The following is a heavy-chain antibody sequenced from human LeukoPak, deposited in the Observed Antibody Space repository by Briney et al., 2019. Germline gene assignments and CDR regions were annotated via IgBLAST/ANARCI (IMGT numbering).Heavy chain of an antibody. CDR1: GGSFSGYY. CDR2: INHSVST. Sequence: SETLSLTCAVYGGSFSGYYWSWIRQPPGKGLEWIGEINHSVSTNYNPSLRSRVTISVDTSKNQFSLKLSSVTAADTAVYYCARKVTGWFRELYGDYYYMDVWGKGTTVTVSS. CDR3: ARKVTGWFRELYGDYYYMDV. V-gene: IGHV4-34*01. D-gene: IGHD3-10*01. J-gene: IGHJ6*03.